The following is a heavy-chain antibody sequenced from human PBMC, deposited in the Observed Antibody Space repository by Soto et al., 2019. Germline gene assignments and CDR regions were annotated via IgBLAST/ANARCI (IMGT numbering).Heavy chain of an antibody. CDR1: GGSFSGYY. CDR3: ARGWGRVFDY. D-gene: IGHD7-27*01. Sequence: QVQLQQWGAGLLKPSETLSLTCAVYGGSFSGYYWNWIRQPPGKGLEWIGEINHSGSTNYNPSLKSGVTLSVDTSKNQFSPKRSSVTAADTAVYYCARGWGRVFDYWGQGTLVTVSS. J-gene: IGHJ4*02. V-gene: IGHV4-34*01. CDR2: INHSGST.